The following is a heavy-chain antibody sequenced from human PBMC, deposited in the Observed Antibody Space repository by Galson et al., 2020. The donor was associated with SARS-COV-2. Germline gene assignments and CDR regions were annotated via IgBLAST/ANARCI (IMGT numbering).Heavy chain of an antibody. V-gene: IGHV5-51*01. D-gene: IGHD3-22*01. CDR3: ARGRSGFYGFGAFDM. CDR2: NYPADSDT. CDR1: GYNSNVSW. J-gene: IGHJ3*02. Sequence: GESLNISCKGSGYNSNVSWMGWVRQVPEKRLEWMGINYPADSDTRYSQSFEGHITISTDNSITTAYLQWNSLKSSDTAIYYCARGRSGFYGFGAFDMWGQGTMVTVSS.